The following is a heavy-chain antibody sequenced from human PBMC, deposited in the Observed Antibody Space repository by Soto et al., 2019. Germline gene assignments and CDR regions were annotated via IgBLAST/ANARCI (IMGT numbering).Heavy chain of an antibody. D-gene: IGHD4-17*01. CDR1: GFTFSTYS. CDR3: ARSTTVTTSYYYYYYYMDV. Sequence: EVQLVESGGGLVQPGGSLRLSCAASGFTFSTYSMNWVRQAPGKGLEWVSYISSSSSTIFYADSVKGRFTISRDNAQNSLYLQMNSLRAEDTAVYYCARSTTVTTSYYYYYYYMDVWGKGTTVTVSS. CDR2: ISSSSSTI. V-gene: IGHV3-48*01. J-gene: IGHJ6*03.